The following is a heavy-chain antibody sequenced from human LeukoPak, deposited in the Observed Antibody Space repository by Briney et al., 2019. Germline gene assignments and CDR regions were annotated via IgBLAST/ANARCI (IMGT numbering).Heavy chain of an antibody. D-gene: IGHD3-16*01. V-gene: IGHV3-66*01. J-gene: IGHJ4*02. CDR3: ARARGGTYYFDY. Sequence: GGSLRLSCAASGFTVSSNYMSWVRQAPGKGLEWVSLIYSGGSTYYADSVKGRFTISRDNAKNSLYLQMNSLRAEDTAVYYCARARGGTYYFDYWGQGTLVTVSS. CDR2: IYSGGST. CDR1: GFTVSSNY.